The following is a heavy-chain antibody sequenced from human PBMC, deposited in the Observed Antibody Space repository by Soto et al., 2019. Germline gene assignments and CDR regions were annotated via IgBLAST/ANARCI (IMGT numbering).Heavy chain of an antibody. V-gene: IGHV3-7*03. CDR3: ARDKVVGPTTLDY. CDR1: GFTFSAYS. J-gene: IGHJ4*02. CDR2: IKEDGSEK. D-gene: IGHD1-26*01. Sequence: GASLRLCCVVSGFTFSAYSMSWVPQDTGKGLEWVPNIKEDGSEKYYLDAVKGRFTIYRDNAKNSLYLQMNSLRAEDTAVYYRARDKVVGPTTLDYWGQGTLVTVSS.